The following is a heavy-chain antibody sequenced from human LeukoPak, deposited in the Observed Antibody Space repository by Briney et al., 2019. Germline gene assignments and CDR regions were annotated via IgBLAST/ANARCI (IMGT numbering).Heavy chain of an antibody. CDR2: IYSGGST. J-gene: IGHJ3*02. V-gene: IGHV3-66*01. Sequence: PEGSLRLSCAASGFTVSSNYMTWVRQAPGKGLEWVSVIYSGGSTYYADSVKGRFTISRDNSKNTLYLQMNSLRAEDTAVYYCARDRITMVRGVITHDAFDIWGQGTMVTVSS. CDR3: ARDRITMVRGVITHDAFDI. CDR1: GFTVSSNY. D-gene: IGHD3-10*01.